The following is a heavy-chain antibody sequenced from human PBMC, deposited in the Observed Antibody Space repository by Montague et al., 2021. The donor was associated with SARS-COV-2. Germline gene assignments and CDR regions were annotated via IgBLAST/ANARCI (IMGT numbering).Heavy chain of an antibody. J-gene: IGHJ3*01. V-gene: IGHV4-34*01. Sequence: SETLSLTCAVYGGSFSGYYWRWIRQPPGKGLEWIGEINHSGTANYNPSLKSRVSISVDTSKNQFTLKLTSVTAADTAMYYCAKEREVVRAARTLVAFDLWGQGTMVTVSS. CDR1: GGSFSGYY. CDR2: INHSGTA. D-gene: IGHD2-2*01. CDR3: AKEREVVRAARTLVAFDL.